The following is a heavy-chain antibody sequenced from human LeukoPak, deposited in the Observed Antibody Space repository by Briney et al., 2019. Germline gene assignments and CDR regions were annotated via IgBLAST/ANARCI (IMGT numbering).Heavy chain of an antibody. CDR3: ARIAAPGNRRLNF. Sequence: GASVKASCEASGYTFTTYDINWVRQAAGQGLEWMGWMNPNSSNTGNAQKFQGRVTMTRNTSISTAYMELTSLTSEDTAVYFCARIAAPGNRRLNFWGQGTLVTVSS. J-gene: IGHJ4*02. V-gene: IGHV1-8*01. CDR2: MNPNSSNT. D-gene: IGHD6-13*01. CDR1: GYTFTTYD.